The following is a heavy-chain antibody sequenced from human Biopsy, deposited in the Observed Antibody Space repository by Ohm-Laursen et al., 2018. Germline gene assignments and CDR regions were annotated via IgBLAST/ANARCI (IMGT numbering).Heavy chain of an antibody. CDR2: VYYSGST. CDR1: GGSISSRNHY. V-gene: IGHV4-39*01. CDR3: ARHSLDDFWSGAHYYFEY. Sequence: GTLSLTCSVSGGSISSRNHYWGWLRQPPGKGLEWIGHVYYSGSTFYNSSLESRVTVSVDTSKNQFHLRLTSMSASDTAVYYCARHSLDDFWSGAHYYFEYWGQGTLVTVSS. D-gene: IGHD3-3*01. J-gene: IGHJ4*02.